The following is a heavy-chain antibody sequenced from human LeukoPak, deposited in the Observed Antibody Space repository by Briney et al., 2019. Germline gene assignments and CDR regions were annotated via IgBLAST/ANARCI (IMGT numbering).Heavy chain of an antibody. V-gene: IGHV3-21*01. D-gene: IGHD2-15*01. J-gene: IGHJ2*01. CDR1: GFTFSSYS. CDR2: ISSSSSYI. CDR3: AREYCSGGSCYSRPYWYFDL. Sequence: PVGSLRLSCAASGFTFSSYSMNWVRQAPGKGLEWVSSISSSSSYIYYADSVKGRFTISRDNAKNSLYLQMNSLRAEDTAVYYCAREYCSGGSCYSRPYWYFDLWGRGTLVTVSS.